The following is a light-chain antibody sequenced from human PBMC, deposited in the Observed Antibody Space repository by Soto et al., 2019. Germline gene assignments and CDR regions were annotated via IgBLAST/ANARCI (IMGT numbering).Light chain of an antibody. V-gene: IGKV1-33*01. CDR2: DAS. CDR1: QDIRNH. CDR3: QHYDSDTPSFT. Sequence: DIQMTQSPTSLSASVGXRVTISCQTSQDIRNHLNWYQQKPGKAPQLLIYDASNLRTGVPSRFSGSGSGTHFTLAINSLQPDDYATYFCQHYDSDTPSFTFGPGT. J-gene: IGKJ3*01.